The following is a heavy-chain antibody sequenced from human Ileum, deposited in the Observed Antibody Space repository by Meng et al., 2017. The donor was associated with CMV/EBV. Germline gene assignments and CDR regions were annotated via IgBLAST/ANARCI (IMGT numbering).Heavy chain of an antibody. D-gene: IGHD2/OR15-2a*01. Sequence: EVPLLASGGGLVPPGGSLGLSCAGSRFTFDPYAMGWVRQAPGKGLDWVSAISGSGGTTYYADSVKGRFTISRDNSKNTLYLQMNSLRAEDTAVYYCAKALGIDFSDFDYWGRGTLVTVSS. CDR3: AKALGIDFSDFDY. CDR1: RFTFDPYA. J-gene: IGHJ4*02. V-gene: IGHV3-23*01. CDR2: ISGSGGTT.